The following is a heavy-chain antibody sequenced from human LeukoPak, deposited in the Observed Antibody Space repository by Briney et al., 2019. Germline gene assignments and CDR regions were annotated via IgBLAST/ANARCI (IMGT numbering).Heavy chain of an antibody. CDR3: VRVGNSYGTSFDY. CDR2: IVGSGSTI. D-gene: IGHD5-18*01. Sequence: GGYLRLSCAASGLTFSSYEMNWVRQAPGRGLEWVSYIVGSGSTINYADSVKGRFTISSDNAKNSLFLQMNSLRAEDTAIYYCVRVGNSYGTSFDYWGQGTLVTVSS. J-gene: IGHJ4*02. V-gene: IGHV3-48*03. CDR1: GLTFSSYE.